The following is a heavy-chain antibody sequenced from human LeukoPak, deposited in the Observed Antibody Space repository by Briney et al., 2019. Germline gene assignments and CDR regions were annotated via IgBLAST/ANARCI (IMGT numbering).Heavy chain of an antibody. Sequence: GGSLRLSCAASGFTFSNYAMSWVRQAPGKGLEWVSAISGSGGSTYYADSVKGRFTISRDNSKNMLYLQMNSLRAEDTAVYYCATPYYDFWSGYYRGEDYWGQGTLVTVSS. D-gene: IGHD3-3*01. J-gene: IGHJ4*02. V-gene: IGHV3-23*01. CDR3: ATPYYDFWSGYYRGEDY. CDR2: ISGSGGST. CDR1: GFTFSNYA.